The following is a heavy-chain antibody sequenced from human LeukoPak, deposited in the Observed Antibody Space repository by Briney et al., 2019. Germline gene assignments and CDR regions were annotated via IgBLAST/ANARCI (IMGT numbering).Heavy chain of an antibody. CDR3: ARDRRDGYKPSLGY. Sequence: SETLSLTCTVSGGSISSGGYYWSWIRQHPGKGLEWIGYIYYSGSTYYNPSLKCRVTISVDTSKNQFSLKLSSVTAADTAVYYCARDRRDGYKPSLGYWGQGTLVTVSS. V-gene: IGHV4-31*03. CDR1: GGSISSGGYY. J-gene: IGHJ4*02. D-gene: IGHD5-24*01. CDR2: IYYSGST.